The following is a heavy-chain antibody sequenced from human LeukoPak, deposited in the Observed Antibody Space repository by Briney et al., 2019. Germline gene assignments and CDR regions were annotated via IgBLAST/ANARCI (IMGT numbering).Heavy chain of an antibody. J-gene: IGHJ6*02. V-gene: IGHV4-30-2*01. D-gene: IGHD3-9*01. CDR2: IYHSGST. CDR3: ARDRPPEKVVLRYFDWLLSPPGMDV. CDR1: GGSISNGGYS. Sequence: SETLSLTCAVSGGSISNGGYSWSWIRQPPGKGLEWIGYIYHSGSTYYKPSLKSRVTISVDTSKNQFSLKLSSVTAADTAVYYCARDRPPEKVVLRYFDWLLSPPGMDVWGQGTTVTVSS.